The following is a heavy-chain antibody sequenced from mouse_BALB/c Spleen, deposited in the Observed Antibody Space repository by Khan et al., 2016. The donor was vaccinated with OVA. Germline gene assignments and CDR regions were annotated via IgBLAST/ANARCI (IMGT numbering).Heavy chain of an antibody. CDR1: GYSFTSEYA. CDR2: IRSTGST. J-gene: IGHJ4*01. V-gene: IGHV3-2*02. Sequence: EVQLQESGPGLVTPSQSLSLTCTVTGYSFTSEYAWNWIRQPPGNKLEWMGYIRSTGSTCYNPSLKSRISITRDTSKNQFFMQLKSLTTEDRATYYGARSLYYCDGDALDFWGRGTSVTVSS. D-gene: IGHD2-1*01. CDR3: ARSLYYCDGDALDF.